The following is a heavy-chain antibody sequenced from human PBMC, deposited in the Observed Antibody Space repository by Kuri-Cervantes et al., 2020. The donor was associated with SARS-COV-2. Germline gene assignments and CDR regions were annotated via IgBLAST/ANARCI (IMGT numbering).Heavy chain of an antibody. D-gene: IGHD2/OR15-2a*01. CDR2: IYSGGST. CDR1: GFTVSSNY. Sequence: GESLKISCAASGFTVSSNYMSWVRQAPGKGLEWVSVIYSGGSTYYADSVKSRFTISRDNSKNTLYLQMNSLRAEDTAVYYCARDLGPVLRYWYFDLWGRGTLVTVSS. J-gene: IGHJ2*01. CDR3: ARDLGPVLRYWYFDL. V-gene: IGHV3-53*01.